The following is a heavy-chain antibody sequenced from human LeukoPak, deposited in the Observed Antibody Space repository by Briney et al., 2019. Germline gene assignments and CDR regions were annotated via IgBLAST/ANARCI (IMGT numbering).Heavy chain of an antibody. CDR1: GFTFSTHW. D-gene: IGHD3-9*01. J-gene: IGHJ4*02. Sequence: GGSLRLSCAASGFTFSTHWMSWVRQTPGKGLEWVANIKQDGSEKYYVDSVKGRFTISRDNAKNSLDLQMNSLRAEDTAVYYCARTYYDILTGYFDCWGQGILVTVSS. CDR2: IKQDGSEK. V-gene: IGHV3-7*01. CDR3: ARTYYDILTGYFDC.